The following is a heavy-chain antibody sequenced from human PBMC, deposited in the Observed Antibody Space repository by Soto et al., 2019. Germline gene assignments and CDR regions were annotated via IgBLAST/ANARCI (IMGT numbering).Heavy chain of an antibody. D-gene: IGHD6-13*01. CDR3: AREIGYSSTWPAY. Sequence: QVQLVESGEGVVQPGRSLRLSCDVAGFSRGSYGMHGVREAPRKGLEWVAVIGFDGKNENYGDSVKGRFSVSRDNSRNTLYLQMNSLRVEDTAVYFCAREIGYSSTWPAYWGQGTLVTVSS. CDR2: IGFDGKNE. CDR1: GFSRGSYG. J-gene: IGHJ4*02. V-gene: IGHV3-33*01.